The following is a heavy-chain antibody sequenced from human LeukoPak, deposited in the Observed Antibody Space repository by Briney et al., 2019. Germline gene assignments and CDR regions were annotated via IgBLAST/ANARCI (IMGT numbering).Heavy chain of an antibody. CDR3: AKDSGYSGYDSSFYFDY. CDR1: GFTFSSYA. Sequence: GGSLRLSCAASGFTFSSYAMSWVRQAPGKGLEWVSAISGSGGSTYYADSVKGRFTISRDNSKNTLYLQMNSLRAEDTAVYYCAKDSGYSGYDSSFYFDYWGQGTLVTVSS. D-gene: IGHD5-12*01. V-gene: IGHV3-23*01. CDR2: ISGSGGST. J-gene: IGHJ4*02.